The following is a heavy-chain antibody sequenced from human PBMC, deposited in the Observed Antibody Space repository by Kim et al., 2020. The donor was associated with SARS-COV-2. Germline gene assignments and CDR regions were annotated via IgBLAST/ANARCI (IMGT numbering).Heavy chain of an antibody. CDR3: ARGPLYSSGYYFFDY. Sequence: GGSLRLSCAASGFTFSSYGMHWVRQAPGKGLEWVAVIWYDGSNKYYADSVKGRFTISRDNSKNTLYLQMNSLRAEDTAVYYCARGPLYSSGYYFFDYWGQGTLVTVSS. V-gene: IGHV3-33*01. J-gene: IGHJ4*02. CDR1: GFTFSSYG. D-gene: IGHD3-22*01. CDR2: IWYDGSNK.